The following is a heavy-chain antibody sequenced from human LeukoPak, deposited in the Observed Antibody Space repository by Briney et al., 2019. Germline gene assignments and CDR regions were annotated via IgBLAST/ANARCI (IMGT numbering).Heavy chain of an antibody. D-gene: IGHD5-12*01. Sequence: SGPALVKPTQTLTLTCTFSGFSLSSSGMCVSWIRQPPGKALEWLARIDWDDDKHYTTSLKTRLTISKDTSKNQVVLTMTSMDPVDTATYYCARNRGYSGYGMDDWGQGTTVTVSS. J-gene: IGHJ6*02. CDR1: GFSLSSSGMC. V-gene: IGHV2-70*11. CDR2: IDWDDDK. CDR3: ARNRGYSGYGMDD.